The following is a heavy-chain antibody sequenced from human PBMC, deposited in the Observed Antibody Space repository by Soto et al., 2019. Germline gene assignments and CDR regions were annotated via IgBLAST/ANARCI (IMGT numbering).Heavy chain of an antibody. D-gene: IGHD3-3*02. J-gene: IGHJ6*03. CDR2: ISAYNGNT. V-gene: IGHV1-18*01. CDR3: ARDPTIRYYYYYMDV. CDR1: GYSFTSYG. Sequence: QVQLVQSGAEVKKPGASVKVSCKASGYSFTSYGISWVRQAPGQGLEWMGWISAYNGNTNYAQKLQGTVTMTTDTSTSTAYMELTSLRSDDTAVYYCARDPTIRYYYYYMDVWGKGTTVTVSS.